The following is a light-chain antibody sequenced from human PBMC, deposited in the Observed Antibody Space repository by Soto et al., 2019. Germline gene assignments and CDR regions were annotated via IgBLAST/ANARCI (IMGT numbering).Light chain of an antibody. Sequence: IQVTQSPPSMAAAVGDRVTITCRASQDIGNWMTWYQQKPGKAPKLLIYAASSLQSGVPSRFSGSASGTDFTLTISSLQPEDFATYYCLQDYSYPWTFGQGTKVDIK. CDR2: AAS. CDR1: QDIGNW. J-gene: IGKJ1*01. CDR3: LQDYSYPWT. V-gene: IGKV1-6*01.